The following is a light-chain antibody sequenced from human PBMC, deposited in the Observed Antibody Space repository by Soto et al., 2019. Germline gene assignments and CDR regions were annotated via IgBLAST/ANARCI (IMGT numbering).Light chain of an antibody. J-gene: IGKJ4*01. CDR1: QSLTTT. Sequence: EIVMTQSPATLSVSPGERVTLSCRASQSLTTTLAWYQQKPGQAPRLLIYGASARAAGVSDRFSVSGSGTDFTLTISSLQSEDFATYYCQQYDNLPLTFGGGTKVKIK. V-gene: IGKV3-15*01. CDR3: QQYDNLPLT. CDR2: GAS.